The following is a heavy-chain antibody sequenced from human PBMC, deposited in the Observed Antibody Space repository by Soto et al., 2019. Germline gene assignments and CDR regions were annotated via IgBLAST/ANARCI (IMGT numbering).Heavy chain of an antibody. V-gene: IGHV3-13*04. CDR2: IGTAGDT. CDR1: GFTFSRFD. Sequence: EVQLMESGGGLVQPGGSLRLSCAASGFTFSRFDMHWVRQGTGKGLEWVSTIGTAGDTYYPGSVKGRFTISRENAKNSLYLQMNSLRAGDTAVYYCARDRRGSGYWYLDLWGRGTLVTVSS. D-gene: IGHD2-15*01. CDR3: ARDRRGSGYWYLDL. J-gene: IGHJ2*01.